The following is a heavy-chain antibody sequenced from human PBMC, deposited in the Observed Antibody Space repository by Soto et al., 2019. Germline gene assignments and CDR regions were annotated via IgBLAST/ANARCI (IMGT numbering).Heavy chain of an antibody. CDR3: TIYNWNDPRCYYFDN. D-gene: IGHD1-20*01. J-gene: IGHJ4*02. CDR1: GFTFINAW. CDR2: IKSKTDGGTT. V-gene: IGHV3-15*01. Sequence: GGSLRLSCAASGFTFINAWMSWVRQVPGKGLEWLGRIKSKTDGGTTDYPAPVKGRFTISRDDSESTLYLQMNSLKTEDTAVYYCTIYNWNDPRCYYFDNWGQGTLVTVS.